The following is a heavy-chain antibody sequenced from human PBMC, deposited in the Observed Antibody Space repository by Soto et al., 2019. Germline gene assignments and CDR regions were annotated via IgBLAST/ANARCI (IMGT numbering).Heavy chain of an antibody. CDR1: GFIFRTYT. V-gene: IGHV3-23*01. CDR3: AKDLTPDGVWDLAY. Sequence: EVQLLESGGGLVQPGGSLRLSCVASGFIFRTYTMNWVRQTPGKGLEWVSGIYGSGGAETFYADSVKGRFTISRDDSRNTLYLQMNSLRTEDSAVYYCAKDLTPDGVWDLAYWGQGILVTVSS. J-gene: IGHJ4*02. D-gene: IGHD4-17*01. CDR2: IYGSGGAET.